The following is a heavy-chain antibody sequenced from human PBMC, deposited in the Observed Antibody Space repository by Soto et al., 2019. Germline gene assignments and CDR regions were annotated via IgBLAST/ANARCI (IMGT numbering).Heavy chain of an antibody. V-gene: IGHV3-30*18. CDR2: ISIRGGDE. CDR3: AKGVTSYGLRGYRSSWYGWFDP. J-gene: IGHJ5*02. CDR1: GFTFSSYA. D-gene: IGHD6-13*01. Sequence: QVQLVESGGGVVQPGKSLRLSCAASGFTFSSYAMHWARQAPGKGLEWVTVISIRGGDEYYAESVRGRFTISRDNSKSSVYLQLDSLRVQDTAVYHCAKGVTSYGLRGYRSSWYGWFDPWGQGTLVVVSS.